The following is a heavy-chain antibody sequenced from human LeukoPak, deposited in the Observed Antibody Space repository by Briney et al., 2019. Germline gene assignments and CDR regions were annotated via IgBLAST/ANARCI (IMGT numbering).Heavy chain of an antibody. D-gene: IGHD3-16*02. Sequence: GGSLRLSCAASGFTFSDYYMSWIRQAPGKGLEWVSYISSSGSTIYYADSVKGRFTISRDNAKNSLYLQMNSLRAEDTAVYYCAKDALRGSYRTYYFDYWGQGTLVTVSS. J-gene: IGHJ4*02. V-gene: IGHV3-11*04. CDR2: ISSSGSTI. CDR1: GFTFSDYY. CDR3: AKDALRGSYRTYYFDY.